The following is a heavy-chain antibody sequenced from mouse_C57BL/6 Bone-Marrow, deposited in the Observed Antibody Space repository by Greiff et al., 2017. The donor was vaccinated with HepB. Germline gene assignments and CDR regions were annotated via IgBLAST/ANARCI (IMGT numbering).Heavy chain of an antibody. Sequence: VQLQESGAELVKPGASVKLSCKASGYTFTSYWMHWVKQRPGQGLEWIGMIHPNSGSTNYNEKFKSKATLTVDKSSSTAYMQLSSLTSEDSAVYYCARPSRTTVVAPGYWGQGTTLTVSS. D-gene: IGHD1-1*01. CDR2: IHPNSGST. V-gene: IGHV1-64*01. CDR3: ARPSRTTVVAPGY. J-gene: IGHJ2*01. CDR1: GYTFTSYW.